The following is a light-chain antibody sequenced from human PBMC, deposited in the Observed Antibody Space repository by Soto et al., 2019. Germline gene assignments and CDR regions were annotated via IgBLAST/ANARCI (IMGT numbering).Light chain of an antibody. CDR2: DAS. CDR1: QTISSGF. CDR3: QQVIGTKLT. J-gene: IGKJ1*01. Sequence: DIVCTPSPCTLSVSLGERATLTCVASQTISSGFLAWYQQKAGQAPRLLIYDASTRDTGVPDRFSGSGSGTDFTLTISRLEPEDLATYYCQQVIGTKLTFGRGTKVDIK. V-gene: IGKV3-20*01.